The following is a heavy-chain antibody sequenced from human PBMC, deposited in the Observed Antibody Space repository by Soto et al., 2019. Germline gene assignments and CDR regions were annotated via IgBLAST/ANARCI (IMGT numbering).Heavy chain of an antibody. CDR1: GYTFTDDG. J-gene: IGHJ5*02. Sequence: ASVKVSCKASGYTFTDDGITWVRQAPGQGLEWMGYIGASNGDTNYAQNFQGRLTLTTDTSTRTAYMELKSLRSDDTAVFYCARTVITGVSGRGLLDPWGQGTLVTVSS. CDR2: IGASNGDT. V-gene: IGHV1-18*01. CDR3: ARTVITGVSGRGLLDP. D-gene: IGHD1-20*01.